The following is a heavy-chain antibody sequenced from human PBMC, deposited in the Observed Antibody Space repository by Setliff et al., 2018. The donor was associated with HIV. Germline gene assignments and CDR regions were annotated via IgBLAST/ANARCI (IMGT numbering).Heavy chain of an antibody. V-gene: IGHV4-39*01. Sequence: PSETLSLTCTVSGGSISSSSYYWGWIRQPPGKGLEWIGSIYYSGSNYANPSLKSRVTISVDTSKNQFSLNLSSVTAADTAVYYCVGSTIAAAVYYYYYYMDVWGKGTTVTVSS. CDR3: VGSTIAAAVYYYYYYMDV. D-gene: IGHD6-13*01. J-gene: IGHJ6*03. CDR1: GGSISSSSYY. CDR2: IYYSGSN.